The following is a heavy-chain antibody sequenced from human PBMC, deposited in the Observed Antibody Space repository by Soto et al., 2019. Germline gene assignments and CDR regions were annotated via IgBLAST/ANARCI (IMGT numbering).Heavy chain of an antibody. CDR2: TFYRSTWYN. Sequence: SQTLSLTCAISGDSVSSNSAAWNWIRQSPSRGLEWLGRTFYRSTWYNDYAVSVKSRITINPDTSKNQFSLQLNSVTPEDTALYYCARATSRVATITYVYFYGMDVWGQGTTVTVSS. CDR3: ARATSRVATITYVYFYGMDV. J-gene: IGHJ6*02. CDR1: GDSVSSNSAA. D-gene: IGHD5-12*01. V-gene: IGHV6-1*01.